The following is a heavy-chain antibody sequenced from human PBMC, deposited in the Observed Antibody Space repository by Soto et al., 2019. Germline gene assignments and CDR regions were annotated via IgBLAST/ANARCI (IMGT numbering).Heavy chain of an antibody. CDR3: ARGARGTPFDAFDL. CDR1: GGTFSSYA. J-gene: IGHJ3*01. D-gene: IGHD2-15*01. V-gene: IGHV1-69*13. Sequence: VASVKVSCKASGGTFSSYAISWVRQAPGQGLEWMGGIIPIRGTANYAREFQGSVTITADDSTSTAHMEVSSLRSEDTAVYYCARGARGTPFDAFDLWGQGTLVTVSS. CDR2: IIPIRGTA.